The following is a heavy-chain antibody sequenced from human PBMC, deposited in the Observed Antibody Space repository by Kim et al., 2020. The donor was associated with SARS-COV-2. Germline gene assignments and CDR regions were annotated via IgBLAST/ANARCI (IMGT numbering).Heavy chain of an antibody. D-gene: IGHD6-13*01. J-gene: IGHJ6*03. V-gene: IGHV3-21*01. Sequence: GGSLRLSCGASGFTFSSYSMNWVRQAPGKGLEWVSSISSSSSYIYYADSVKGRFTISRDNAKNSLYLQMNSLRAEDTAVYYCAREPELVPFYYYYYYMDVWGKGTTVTVSS. CDR3: AREPELVPFYYYYYYMDV. CDR2: ISSSSSYI. CDR1: GFTFSSYS.